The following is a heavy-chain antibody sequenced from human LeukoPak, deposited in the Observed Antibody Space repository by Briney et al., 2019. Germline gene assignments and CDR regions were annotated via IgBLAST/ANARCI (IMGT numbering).Heavy chain of an antibody. CDR3: ARCQSSGWPAYGMDV. CDR1: GGSITSGSHY. J-gene: IGHJ6*02. Sequence: SQTLSLTCAVSGGSITSGSHYWSWIRQAAGKGLEWIGRIYASGSADYSPSLKGRVTLSVDMSKNQFSLKLSSVTAADTAVYYCARCQSSGWPAYGMDVWGQGTTVTVSS. D-gene: IGHD6-19*01. CDR2: IYASGSA. V-gene: IGHV4-61*02.